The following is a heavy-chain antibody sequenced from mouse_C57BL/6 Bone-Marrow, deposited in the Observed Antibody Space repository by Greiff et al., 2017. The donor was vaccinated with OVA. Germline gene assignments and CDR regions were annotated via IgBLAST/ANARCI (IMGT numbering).Heavy chain of an antibody. CDR1: GYSITSGYY. J-gene: IGHJ2*01. CDR3: ARDLEGYYFDY. Sequence: EVKLQESGPGLVKPSQSLSLTCSVTGYSITSGYYWNWIRQFPGNKLEWMGYISYDGSNNYNPSLKNRISITRDTSKNQFFLKLNSVTTEDTATYYCARDLEGYYFDYWGQGTTLTVSS. V-gene: IGHV3-6*01. CDR2: ISYDGSN.